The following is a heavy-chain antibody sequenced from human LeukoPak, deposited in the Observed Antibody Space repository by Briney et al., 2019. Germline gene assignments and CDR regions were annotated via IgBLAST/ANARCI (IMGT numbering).Heavy chain of an antibody. Sequence: GESLKISCKGSGYSFTSYWIGWVRQMPGKGLEWMGIIYPGDSDTRYSPSFQGQVTISADKSISTAYLQWSSLKASDTAMYYCARHHQYSSDGENWFDPWGQGTLVTVSS. CDR3: ARHHQYSSDGENWFDP. D-gene: IGHD6-25*01. V-gene: IGHV5-51*01. J-gene: IGHJ5*02. CDR2: IYPGDSDT. CDR1: GYSFTSYW.